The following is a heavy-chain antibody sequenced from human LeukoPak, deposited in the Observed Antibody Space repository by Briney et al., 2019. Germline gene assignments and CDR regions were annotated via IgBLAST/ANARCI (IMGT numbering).Heavy chain of an antibody. CDR3: AREWELRGDNAFDI. CDR2: IYYSGST. V-gene: IGHV4-39*02. D-gene: IGHD1-26*01. Sequence: SETLSLTCTVSGGSIRSSSYYWGWIRQPPGKGLEWVGSIYYSGSTYYNASLKSRVTISVDTSKNQFSLKLSSVTAADTAVYYCAREWELRGDNAFDIWGQGTMVTVSS. CDR1: GGSIRSSSYY. J-gene: IGHJ3*02.